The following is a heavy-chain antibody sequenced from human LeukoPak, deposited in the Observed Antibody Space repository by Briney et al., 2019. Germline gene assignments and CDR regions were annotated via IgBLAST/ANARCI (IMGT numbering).Heavy chain of an antibody. CDR2: INHSGST. Sequence: SETLSLTCAVYGGSFSGYYWSWIRQPPGKGLEWIGEINHSGSTNYNPSFKSRVTISVDTSKNQFSLKLNSVTAADTAVYYCAREPSAAGFSYWGQGTLVTVSS. V-gene: IGHV4-34*01. D-gene: IGHD6-13*01. CDR3: AREPSAAGFSY. CDR1: GGSFSGYY. J-gene: IGHJ4*02.